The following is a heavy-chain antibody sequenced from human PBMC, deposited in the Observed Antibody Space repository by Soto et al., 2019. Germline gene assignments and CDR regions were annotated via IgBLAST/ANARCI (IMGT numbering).Heavy chain of an antibody. CDR1: GYTVSNHA. CDR3: ARDALHSNDWSKYYFDH. CDR2: LKPFNGYT. D-gene: IGHD3-9*01. J-gene: IGHJ4*02. Sequence: ASVKVSCRTSGYTVSNHAITWVRQAPGRGLEWVGWLKPFNGYTNYAHWLQDRVTMTTDTSTSTVYLDLRRLRSDDAAVYYCARDALHSNDWSKYYFDHWGQGTLVTVSS. V-gene: IGHV1-18*01.